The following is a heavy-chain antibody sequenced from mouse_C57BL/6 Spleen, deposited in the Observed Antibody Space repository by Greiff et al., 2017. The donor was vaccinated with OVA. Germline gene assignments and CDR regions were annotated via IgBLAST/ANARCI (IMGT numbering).Heavy chain of an antibody. CDR2: FYPGSGSI. V-gene: IGHV1-62-2*01. Sequence: VQLQQSGAELVKPGASVKLSCKASGYTFTEYTIHWVKQRSGQGLEWIGWFYPGSGSIKYNEKFKDKATLTADKSSSTVYMELSRLTSEDSAVYFCAIHEEEDNYGNLAWFAYWGQGTLVTVSA. D-gene: IGHD2-1*01. CDR1: GYTFTEYT. CDR3: AIHEEEDNYGNLAWFAY. J-gene: IGHJ3*01.